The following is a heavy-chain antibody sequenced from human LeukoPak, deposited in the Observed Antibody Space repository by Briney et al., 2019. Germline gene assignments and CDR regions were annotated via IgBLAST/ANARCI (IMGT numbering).Heavy chain of an antibody. D-gene: IGHD3-10*01. V-gene: IGHV3-21*01. J-gene: IGHJ6*02. CDR1: TFSFTFYS. Sequence: GGSLRLSCAAPTFSFTFYSMNWVRQAPGKGLEWVSFISSSSSNIYYADSVKGRFTISRDNAKNSLYLQMNSLRVEDTAVYYCAKDSSSGSSYYFHGMEVWGLGTTVTVSS. CDR3: AKDSSSGSSYYFHGMEV. CDR2: ISSSSSNI.